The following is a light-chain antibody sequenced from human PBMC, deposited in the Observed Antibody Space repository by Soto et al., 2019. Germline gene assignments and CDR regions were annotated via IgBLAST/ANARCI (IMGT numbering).Light chain of an antibody. CDR1: QSISSW. CDR3: QQYNSYSLT. V-gene: IGKV1-5*03. J-gene: IGKJ4*01. Sequence: EIPVTQSPSTLSASVGDRVTITCRASQSISSWLAWYQQKPGKAPKLLIYKASSLESGVPSRFSGSGSGTEFTLTISSLQPDDFATYYCQQYNSYSLTFGGGTKVEIK. CDR2: KAS.